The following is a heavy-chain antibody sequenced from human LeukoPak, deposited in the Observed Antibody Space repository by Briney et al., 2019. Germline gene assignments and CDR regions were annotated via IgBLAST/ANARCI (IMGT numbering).Heavy chain of an antibody. CDR3: AREMTGYYYDSSGPRIDY. V-gene: IGHV1-69*06. Sequence: SVKVSGKASGGTFSSYAISWVQQAPGQGLEWMGRIIPIFGTANYAQKFQGRVTITADKSTSTAYMELSSLRSEDTAVYYCAREMTGYYYDSSGPRIDYWGQGTLVTVSS. D-gene: IGHD3-22*01. CDR1: GGTFSSYA. CDR2: IIPIFGTA. J-gene: IGHJ4*02.